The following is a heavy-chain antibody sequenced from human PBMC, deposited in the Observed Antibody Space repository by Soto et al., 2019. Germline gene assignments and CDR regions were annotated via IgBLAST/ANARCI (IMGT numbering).Heavy chain of an antibody. Sequence: SQTLSLTCAISGDSVSSNSAAWNWIRQSPSRGLEWLGRTYYRSKWYNDYAVSVKSRITINPDTSKNQFSLQLNSVTPEDTAMYYCASPLLESYGMDVWGQGTTVTVSS. CDR1: GDSVSSNSAA. V-gene: IGHV6-1*01. D-gene: IGHD2-15*01. CDR3: ASPLLESYGMDV. J-gene: IGHJ6*02. CDR2: TYYRSKWYN.